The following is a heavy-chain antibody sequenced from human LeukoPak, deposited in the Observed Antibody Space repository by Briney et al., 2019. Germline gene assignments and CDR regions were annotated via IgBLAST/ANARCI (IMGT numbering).Heavy chain of an antibody. CDR3: ARGLLRYFDWLLDAFDI. D-gene: IGHD3-9*01. Sequence: KSSETLSLTCTVSGYSISSGYYWGWIRQPPGKGLEWIGSIYHSGSTYYNPSLKSRVTISVDTSKNQFSLKLSSVTAADTAMYYCARGLLRYFDWLLDAFDIWGQGTMVTVSS. V-gene: IGHV4-38-2*02. CDR2: IYHSGST. CDR1: GYSISSGYY. J-gene: IGHJ3*02.